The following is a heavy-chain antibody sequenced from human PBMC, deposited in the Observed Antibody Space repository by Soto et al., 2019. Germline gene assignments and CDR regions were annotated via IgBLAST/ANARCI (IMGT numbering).Heavy chain of an antibody. Sequence: GGSLRLSFAASGFTFSSYSMNWVRQAPGKGLEWVSSISSSSSYIYYADSVKGRFTISRDNAKNSLYLQMNSLRAEDTAVYYCARDRSTTIYYYYYYGMDVWGQGTTVT. J-gene: IGHJ6*02. V-gene: IGHV3-21*01. D-gene: IGHD2-2*01. CDR1: GFTFSSYS. CDR2: ISSSSSYI. CDR3: ARDRSTTIYYYYYYGMDV.